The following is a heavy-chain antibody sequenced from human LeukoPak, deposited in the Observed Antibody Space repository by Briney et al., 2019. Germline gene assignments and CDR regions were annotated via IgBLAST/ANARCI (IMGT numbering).Heavy chain of an antibody. V-gene: IGHV1-18*01. J-gene: IGHJ6*02. CDR3: ARPVLPPPPYCGGDCYSGGYCYYGMDV. Sequence: ASVKVSCKASGYTFTSYGISWVRQAPGQGLEWMGWISAYNGNTNYAQKLQGRVTMTTDTSTSTAYMELRSLRSDDTAVYYCARPVLPPPPYCGGDCYSGGYCYYGMDVWGQGTTVTVSS. CDR1: GYTFTSYG. CDR2: ISAYNGNT. D-gene: IGHD2-21*02.